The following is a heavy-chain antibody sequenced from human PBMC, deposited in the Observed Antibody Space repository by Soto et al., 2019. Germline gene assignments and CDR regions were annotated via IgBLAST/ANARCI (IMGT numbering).Heavy chain of an antibody. J-gene: IGHJ4*02. V-gene: IGHV3-23*01. CDR2: ISGSGGST. CDR3: AKAQMRARLRSGGYYFDY. CDR1: GFTFSSYA. Sequence: EVQLLESGGGLVQPGGSLRLSCAASGFTFSSYAMSWVRQAPGKGLEWVSAISGSGGSTYYADSVKGRFTISRDNSKNTQYLQMNSLRAEDTAVYYCAKAQMRARLRSGGYYFDYWGQGTLVTVSS. D-gene: IGHD4-17*01.